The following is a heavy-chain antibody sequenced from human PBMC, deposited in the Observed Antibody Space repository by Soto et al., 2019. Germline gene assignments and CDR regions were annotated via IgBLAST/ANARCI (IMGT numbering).Heavy chain of an antibody. CDR1: GGSISSGGYY. Sequence: SETLSLTCTVSGGSISSGGYYWSWIRQHPGKGLEWIGYIYYSGSTYYNPSLKSRVTISVDTSKNQFSLKLSSVTAADTAVYYCARDRRGLYYFDYWGQGTLVTVSS. J-gene: IGHJ4*02. CDR2: IYYSGST. V-gene: IGHV4-31*03. CDR3: ARDRRGLYYFDY.